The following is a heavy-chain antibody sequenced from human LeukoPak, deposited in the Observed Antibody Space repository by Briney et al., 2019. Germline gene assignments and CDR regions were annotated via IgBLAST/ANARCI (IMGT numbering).Heavy chain of an antibody. CDR2: INPNSGGT. CDR3: ARVNIVVVPAAIWGFDY. J-gene: IGHJ4*02. V-gene: IGHV1-2*02. D-gene: IGHD2-2*02. Sequence: GASVKVSCKASGYTFTGYYMHWVRQAPGQGLEWMGWINPNSGGTNYAQKFQGRVTMTRDTSISTAYMELSRLRSDDTAVDYCARVNIVVVPAAIWGFDYWGQGTLVTVSS. CDR1: GYTFTGYY.